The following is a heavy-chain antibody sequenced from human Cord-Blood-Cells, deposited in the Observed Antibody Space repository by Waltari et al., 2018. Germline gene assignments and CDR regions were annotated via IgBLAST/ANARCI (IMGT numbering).Heavy chain of an antibody. V-gene: IGHV4-34*01. CDR2: INHSGST. CDR3: ARFGCPRTNGVCYDY. D-gene: IGHD2-8*01. J-gene: IGHJ4*02. CDR1: GGSFSGYY. Sequence: QVQLQQWGAGLLKPSETLSLTCAVYGGSFSGYYWSWIRQPPGKGLEWIGEINHSGSTNYNPSLKSRVTISVDTSKNQFSLKLSSVTAADTAVYYCARFGCPRTNGVCYDYWGQGTLVTVSS.